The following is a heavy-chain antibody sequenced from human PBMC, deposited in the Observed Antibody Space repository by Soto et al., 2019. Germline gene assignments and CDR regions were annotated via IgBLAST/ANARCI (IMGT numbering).Heavy chain of an antibody. CDR2: IIPIFGTA. CDR1: GGTFSRYA. J-gene: IGHJ4*02. CDR3: ASHPRRQWLDFDY. Sequence: SVKVSCKASGGTFSRYAISWVRQAPGQGLEWMGGIIPIFGTANYAQKFQGRVTITADESTSTAYMELSSLRSEDTAVYYCASHPRRQWLDFDYWGQGTLVTVSS. D-gene: IGHD6-19*01. V-gene: IGHV1-69*13.